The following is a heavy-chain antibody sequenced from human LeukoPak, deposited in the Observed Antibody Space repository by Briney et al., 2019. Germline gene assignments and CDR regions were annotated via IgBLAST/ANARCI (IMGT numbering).Heavy chain of an antibody. J-gene: IGHJ4*02. CDR3: ARGRWLVF. CDR2: ISGSGGSI. CDR1: GFTFSSYA. V-gene: IGHV3-23*01. D-gene: IGHD6-19*01. Sequence: PGGSLRLSCVASGFTFSSYAMSWVRQAPGKGLEWVSVISGSGGSIYYADSVRGRFTISRDNAKNSLYLQMNGLRAEDTAVYYCARGRWLVFRGQGTLVTVSS.